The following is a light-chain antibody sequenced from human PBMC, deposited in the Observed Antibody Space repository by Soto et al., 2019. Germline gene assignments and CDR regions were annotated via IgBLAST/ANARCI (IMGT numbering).Light chain of an antibody. CDR1: SSDVGGYKS. V-gene: IGLV2-14*01. J-gene: IGLJ2*01. CDR2: DVS. CDR3: SSYTSSNTVI. Sequence: QSALTQPASVSGSPGQSITISCTGTSSDVGGYKSVSWYQQHPGKAPKLMIYDVSNRPSGVSNRFSGSKSGNTASLTISGLQAEDETDYYCSSYTSSNTVIFGGGTQLTVL.